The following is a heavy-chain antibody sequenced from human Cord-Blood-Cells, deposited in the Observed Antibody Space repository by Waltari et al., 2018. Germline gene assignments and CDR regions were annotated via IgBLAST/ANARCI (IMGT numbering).Heavy chain of an antibody. CDR3: AALYCSGGSCSPERRYFDY. D-gene: IGHD2-15*01. Sequence: QVQLQQWGAGLLKPSETLSLTCAVNGGSFSGYYWSWIRQPPGKGLEWIGEINHSGSTNYNPSLKSRVTISVDTSKNQFSLKLSSVTAADTAVYYCAALYCSGGSCSPERRYFDYWGQGTLVTVSS. CDR1: GGSFSGYY. V-gene: IGHV4-34*01. CDR2: INHSGST. J-gene: IGHJ4*02.